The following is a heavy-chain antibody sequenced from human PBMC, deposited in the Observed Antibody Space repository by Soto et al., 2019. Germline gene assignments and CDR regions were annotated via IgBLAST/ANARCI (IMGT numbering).Heavy chain of an antibody. CDR3: ARGDGERWSKYYYYYYGMDA. CDR1: GYTFTGYY. J-gene: IGHJ6*02. V-gene: IGHV1-2*02. CDR2: INPNSGGT. D-gene: IGHD2-21*01. Sequence: SGKVSFRASGYTFTGYYMHWGRQAPVQGLEWMGWINPNSGGTNYAQKFQGRVTMTRDTSISTAYMELSRLRSDDTAVYYCARGDGERWSKYYYYYYGMDAWGQGTKVTVYS.